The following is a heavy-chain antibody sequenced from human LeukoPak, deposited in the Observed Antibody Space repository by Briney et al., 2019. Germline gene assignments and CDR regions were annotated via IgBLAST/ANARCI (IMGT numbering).Heavy chain of an antibody. CDR3: ARVPGGSGSYLWWFDP. V-gene: IGHV3-21*01. CDR2: FSNSGTFI. J-gene: IGHJ5*02. CDR1: GFTLSSHA. D-gene: IGHD3-10*01. Sequence: GGSLRLSCAASGFTLSSHAMNWVRQAPGKGLEWVSSFSNSGTFIKYADSVKGRFTISRDNAKNSLFLQMNSLRAEDTAVYYCARVPGGSGSYLWWFDPWGQGTLVTVSS.